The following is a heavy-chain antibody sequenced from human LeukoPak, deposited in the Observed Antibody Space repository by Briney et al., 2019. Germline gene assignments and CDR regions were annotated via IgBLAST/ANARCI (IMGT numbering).Heavy chain of an antibody. J-gene: IGHJ1*01. CDR2: IYYSGRT. Sequence: SETLSLTCAVYGGSFSGYYWSWIRQPPGKGLEWIGTIYYSGRTYYSPSLKSRVTLSVDTSNNQFSLTLSSVTAADTALYFCARRRYYDSSGYLEWGQGTLVTVSS. V-gene: IGHV4-34*01. D-gene: IGHD3-22*01. CDR1: GGSFSGYY. CDR3: ARRRYYDSSGYLE.